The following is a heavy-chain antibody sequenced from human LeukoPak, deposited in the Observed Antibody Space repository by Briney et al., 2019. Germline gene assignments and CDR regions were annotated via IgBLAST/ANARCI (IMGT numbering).Heavy chain of an antibody. J-gene: IGHJ5*02. CDR3: ARGRRLLIGDNWFDP. Sequence: GGSLRLSCAASGFTFSSYSMNWVRQAPGKGLEWVSSTSSSSSYIYYADSVKGRFTISRDNAKNSLYLQMNSLRAEDTAVYYCARGRRLLIGDNWFDPWGQGTLVTVSS. CDR2: TSSSSSYI. CDR1: GFTFSSYS. V-gene: IGHV3-21*01. D-gene: IGHD3-10*01.